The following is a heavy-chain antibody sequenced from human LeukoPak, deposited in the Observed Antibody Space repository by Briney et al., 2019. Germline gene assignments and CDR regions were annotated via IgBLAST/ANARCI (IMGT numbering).Heavy chain of an antibody. Sequence: GGSLRLSCAASGFTFSSYGMHWVRQAPGKGLEWVAVISYDGPNKYYADSVKGRFTISRDNSKNTLYLQMNSLRAEDTAVYYCARRRIRYSYGPDAFDIWGQGTMVTVSS. V-gene: IGHV3-30*03. CDR2: ISYDGPNK. J-gene: IGHJ3*02. CDR3: ARRRIRYSYGPDAFDI. CDR1: GFTFSSYG. D-gene: IGHD5-18*01.